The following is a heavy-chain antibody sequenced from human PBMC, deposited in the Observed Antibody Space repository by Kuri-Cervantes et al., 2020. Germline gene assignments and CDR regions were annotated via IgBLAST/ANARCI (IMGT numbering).Heavy chain of an antibody. CDR3: ARGVDIAAHGGGDYYYYMDV. J-gene: IGHJ6*03. D-gene: IGHD6-13*01. CDR1: GYTFTSYD. V-gene: IGHV1-3*01. Sequence: ASVKVSCKASGYTFTSYDINWVRQAPGQRLEWMGWINAGNGNTKYSQKFQGRVTITRDTSASTAYMELSSLRSEDTAVYYCARGVDIAAHGGGDYYYYMDVWGKGTTVTVSS. CDR2: INAGNGNT.